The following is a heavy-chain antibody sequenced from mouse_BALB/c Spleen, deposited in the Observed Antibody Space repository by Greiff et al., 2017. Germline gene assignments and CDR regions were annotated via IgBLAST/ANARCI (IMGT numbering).Heavy chain of an antibody. CDR3: TNYDYDGWYFDV. Sequence: VQLQQSGTVLARPGASVKMSCKASGYSFTSYWMHWVKQRPGQGLEWIGAIYPGNSDTSYNQKFKGKAKLTAVTSASTAYMELSSLTNEDSAVYYCTNYDYDGWYFDVWGAGTTVTVSS. V-gene: IGHV1-5*01. CDR2: IYPGNSDT. J-gene: IGHJ1*01. D-gene: IGHD2-4*01. CDR1: GYSFTSYW.